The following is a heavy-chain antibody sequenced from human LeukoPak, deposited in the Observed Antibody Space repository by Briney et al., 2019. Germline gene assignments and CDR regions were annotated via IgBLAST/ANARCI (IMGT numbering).Heavy chain of an antibody. Sequence: ASVKVSCKASGGTFSSYAITWVRQAPGQGLEWMGWISAYNGNTNYAQKLQGRVTMTTDTSTSTAYMELRSLRSDDTAVYYCARTYYDFWSGYYYDYWGQGTLVTVSS. V-gene: IGHV1-18*01. CDR1: GGTFSSYA. D-gene: IGHD3-3*01. CDR3: ARTYYDFWSGYYYDY. J-gene: IGHJ4*02. CDR2: ISAYNGNT.